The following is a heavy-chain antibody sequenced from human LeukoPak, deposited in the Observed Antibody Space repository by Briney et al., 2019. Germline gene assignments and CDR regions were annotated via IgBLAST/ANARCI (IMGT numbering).Heavy chain of an antibody. CDR1: GYTFTSYD. J-gene: IGHJ4*02. CDR2: MNPNSGNT. V-gene: IGHV1-8*01. Sequence: ASVKVSCKASGYTFTSYDINWVRQATGQGLEWMGWMNPNSGNTGYAQKFQGRVTMTRNTSISTAYMGLSSLRSEDTAVYYCARGRIQLWTNDYWGQGTLVTVSS. D-gene: IGHD5-18*01. CDR3: ARGRIQLWTNDY.